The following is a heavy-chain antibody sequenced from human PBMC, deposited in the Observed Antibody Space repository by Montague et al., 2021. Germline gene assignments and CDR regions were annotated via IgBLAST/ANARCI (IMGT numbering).Heavy chain of an antibody. Sequence: SETRSLTCAVSGGSFSVYSWTWISQSPGNRLEWIGEVNERGSSNFNPSLKSRLTIPVDTSNKHLSLNLRSVTAADTAVYYCARRGIVGGGQKGYFYAMDVWGQGTTVIVSS. V-gene: IGHV4-34*01. CDR2: VNERGSS. J-gene: IGHJ6*02. CDR1: GGSFSVYS. CDR3: ARRGIVGGGQKGYFYAMDV. D-gene: IGHD1-26*01.